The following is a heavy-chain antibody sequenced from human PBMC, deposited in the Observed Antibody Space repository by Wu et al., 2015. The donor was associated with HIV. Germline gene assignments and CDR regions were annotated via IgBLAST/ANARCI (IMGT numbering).Heavy chain of an antibody. D-gene: IGHD2-2*01. CDR1: GGTFSSYA. V-gene: IGHV1-69*12. CDR3: ARSAAMGFGFKKGVFDP. Sequence: QVQLVQSGAEVKKPGSSVKVSCKASGGTFSSYAISWVRQAPGQGLEWMGGIIPIFGTANYAQKFQGRVTITADESTSTAYMELSSLRSEDTAVYYCARSAAMGFGFKKGVFDPWGQGTLVTVSS. J-gene: IGHJ5*02. CDR2: IIPIFGTA.